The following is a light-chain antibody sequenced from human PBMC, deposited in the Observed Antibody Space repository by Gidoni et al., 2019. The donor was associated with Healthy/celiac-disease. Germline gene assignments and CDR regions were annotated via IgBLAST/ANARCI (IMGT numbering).Light chain of an antibody. J-gene: IGKJ2*01. V-gene: IGKV1-39*01. Sequence: DIQMTQSPSSLSASVGDRVTITCRASQSISSYLNWYQQKPGKAPKLLIYAASSLQRGVPSRFSGSGSVTDFTLTISSLQPEDFATYYCQQSYSTPFYTFGQGTKLEIK. CDR1: QSISSY. CDR3: QQSYSTPFYT. CDR2: AAS.